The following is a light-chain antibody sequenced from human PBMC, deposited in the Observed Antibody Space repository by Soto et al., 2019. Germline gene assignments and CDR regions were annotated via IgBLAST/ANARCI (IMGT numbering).Light chain of an antibody. CDR1: SSDVGRYNY. V-gene: IGLV2-14*01. Sequence: QSVLTQPASVSGSPGQSITICCTGSSSDVGRYNYVSWYQQHPAKAPKLIIYGVSNRPSGVSNRFSGSKSGNTAFLTISGLQPEDEADYYCSSFTGTTTLDVFGTGTKVTVL. CDR3: SSFTGTTTLDV. CDR2: GVS. J-gene: IGLJ1*01.